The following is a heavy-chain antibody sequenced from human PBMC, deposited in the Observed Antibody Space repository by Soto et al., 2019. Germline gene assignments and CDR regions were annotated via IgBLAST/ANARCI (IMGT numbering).Heavy chain of an antibody. CDR1: GFTLNMYC. Sequence: GSLRLSFVVSGFTLNMYCMHWVLQVPVQSPFWVSRISDDGTTTNYADSVRGRFTISRDNSKNTLYLQMNNLKPEETAMYYCARLPYSSSWAFDYWGQGTLVTVSS. J-gene: IGHJ4*02. V-gene: IGHV3-74*01. CDR2: ISDDGTTT. CDR3: ARLPYSSSWAFDY. D-gene: IGHD6-13*01.